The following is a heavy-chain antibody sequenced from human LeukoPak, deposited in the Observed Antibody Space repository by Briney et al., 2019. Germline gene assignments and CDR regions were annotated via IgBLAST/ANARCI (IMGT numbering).Heavy chain of an antibody. CDR3: ARHLTTTVPFDY. CDR1: GGSISSSSYY. CDR2: IYHSGST. D-gene: IGHD4-17*01. J-gene: IGHJ4*02. V-gene: IGHV4-39*01. Sequence: SETLSLTCTVSGGSISSSSYYWGWIRQPPGKGLEWIGSIYHSGSTYYNPSLKSRVTISVDTSKNQFSLKLSSVTAADTAVYYCARHLTTTVPFDYWGQGTLVTVSS.